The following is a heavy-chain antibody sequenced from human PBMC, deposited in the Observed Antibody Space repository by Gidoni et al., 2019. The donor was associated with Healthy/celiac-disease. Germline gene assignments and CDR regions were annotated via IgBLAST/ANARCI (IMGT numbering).Heavy chain of an antibody. V-gene: IGHV3-20*01. CDR2: INWNGGST. CDR1: GCTFDDCG. J-gene: IGHJ4*02. CDR3: ARDRAGHDY. Sequence: EVLLVESGGGGVRPGGSLRRSWAASGCTFDDCGMSWVRQAPGRGLEWISGINWNGGSTGYADSVKGRFTISRDNAKSSVYLQMNSMRAEDTALYHWARDRAGHDYWGQGTLVTVSS.